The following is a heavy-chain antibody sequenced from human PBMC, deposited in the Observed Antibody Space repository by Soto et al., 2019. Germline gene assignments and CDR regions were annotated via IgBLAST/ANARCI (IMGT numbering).Heavy chain of an antibody. CDR2: VSGSGGGT. CDR1: GFTFNTYG. D-gene: IGHD2-21*02. V-gene: IGHV3-23*01. Sequence: GGSLRLSCAASGFTFNTYGMTWVRQAPGKGLEWVSTVSGSGGGTYYADSVKGRFTISRVNSKNTMYLQMSNLRAEDTAVYFCARIGPYCGGDCYPDFDFWGLGTPVTVS. J-gene: IGHJ4*02. CDR3: ARIGPYCGGDCYPDFDF.